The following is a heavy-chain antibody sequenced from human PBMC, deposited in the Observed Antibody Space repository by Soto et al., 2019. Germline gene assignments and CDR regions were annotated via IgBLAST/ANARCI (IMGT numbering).Heavy chain of an antibody. V-gene: IGHV4-30-2*01. Sequence: SETLSLTCAVSGGSISSGGYSWSWIRQPPGKGLEWIGYIYHSGSTYYNPSLKSRVTISVDRSKNQFSLKLSSVTAADTAVYYCARAHYGDYGYGLXVWGQGTTVXVS. J-gene: IGHJ6*02. CDR3: ARAHYGDYGYGLXV. CDR2: IYHSGST. CDR1: GGSISSGGYS. D-gene: IGHD4-17*01.